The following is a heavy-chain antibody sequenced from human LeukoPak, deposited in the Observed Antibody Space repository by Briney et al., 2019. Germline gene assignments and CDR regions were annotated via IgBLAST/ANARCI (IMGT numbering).Heavy chain of an antibody. V-gene: IGHV4-34*01. D-gene: IGHD3-16*02. J-gene: IGHJ4*02. CDR1: GGSFSGYY. Sequence: KPSETLSLTCAVYGGSFSGYYWSWIRQPPGKGLEWIGEINHSGSTNYNPSLKSRVTISVDTSKNQFSLKLSSVAAADTAVYYCARGRTYDYVWGSYRQGPLDYWGQGTLVTVSS. CDR2: INHSGST. CDR3: ARGRTYDYVWGSYRQGPLDY.